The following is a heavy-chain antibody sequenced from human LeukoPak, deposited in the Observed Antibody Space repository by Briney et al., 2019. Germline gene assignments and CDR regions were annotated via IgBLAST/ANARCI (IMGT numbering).Heavy chain of an antibody. CDR1: GGSFSGYY. J-gene: IGHJ6*03. D-gene: IGHD3-3*02. CDR2: INHSGST. CDR3: ARGHHFWSGSRYSSTYMDV. V-gene: IGHV4-34*01. Sequence: SETLSLTCAVYGGSFSGYYWSWIRQPPGKGLEWIGEINHSGSTNYNPSLESRVTISVDASKNQFSLKLSSVTAADTAVYYCARGHHFWSGSRYSSTYMDVWGKGTTVTVSS.